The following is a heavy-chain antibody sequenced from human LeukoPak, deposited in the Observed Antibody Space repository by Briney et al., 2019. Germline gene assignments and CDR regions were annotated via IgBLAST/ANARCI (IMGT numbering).Heavy chain of an antibody. Sequence: GGSLRLSCAASGFTFSSYAMSWVRQAPGKGLEWVSAISGSGGSTYYADSVEGRFTISRDNSKNTLYLQMNSLRAEDTAVYYCAKSPYCSSTSCYYYFDYWGQGTLVTVSS. CDR2: ISGSGGST. D-gene: IGHD2-2*01. CDR1: GFTFSSYA. J-gene: IGHJ4*02. CDR3: AKSPYCSSTSCYYYFDY. V-gene: IGHV3-23*01.